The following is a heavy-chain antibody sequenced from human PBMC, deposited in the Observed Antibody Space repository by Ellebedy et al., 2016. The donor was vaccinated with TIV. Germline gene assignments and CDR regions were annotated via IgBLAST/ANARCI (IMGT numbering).Heavy chain of an antibody. V-gene: IGHV3-23*01. J-gene: IGHJ4*02. CDR2: ISGSGGGT. CDR3: VRDLHWSYFD. Sequence: GESLKISCAASGFTFSTYAMSWVRQAPGRGLEWVSTISGSGGGTYYTDSVKGRFTISRDNSKNTLYLQMNSLRAGDTAIYYCVRDLHWSYFDWGQGTLVTVSS. D-gene: IGHD1-26*01. CDR1: GFTFSTYA.